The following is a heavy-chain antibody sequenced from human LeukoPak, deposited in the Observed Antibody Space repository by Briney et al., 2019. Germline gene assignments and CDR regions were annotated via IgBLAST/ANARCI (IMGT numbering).Heavy chain of an antibody. D-gene: IGHD6-6*01. CDR2: ISSSSSYI. V-gene: IGHV3-21*01. Sequence: GGSLRLSCAVSGFTFSSYSINWVRQAPGKGLEWVSSISSSSSYISYADSVRGRFTISRDNAENSLYLQMNSLRTEDTAVYYCVRDASRWFDPWGQGTLVTVSS. J-gene: IGHJ5*02. CDR3: VRDASRWFDP. CDR1: GFTFSSYS.